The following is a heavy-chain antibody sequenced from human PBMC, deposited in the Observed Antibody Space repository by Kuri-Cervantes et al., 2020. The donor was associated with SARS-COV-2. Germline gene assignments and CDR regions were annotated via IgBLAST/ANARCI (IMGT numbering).Heavy chain of an antibody. Sequence: GESLKISCAASGFTFSSYAMSWVRQAPGKGLEWVSAISGSGGSTYYADSVKGRFTISRDNSKNTLYLQMNSLRAEDTAVYYCARDLTVVSSGWEYYYGMDVWGQGTTVTVSS. V-gene: IGHV3-23*01. J-gene: IGHJ6*02. D-gene: IGHD6-19*01. CDR1: GFTFSSYA. CDR2: ISGSGGST. CDR3: ARDLTVVSSGWEYYYGMDV.